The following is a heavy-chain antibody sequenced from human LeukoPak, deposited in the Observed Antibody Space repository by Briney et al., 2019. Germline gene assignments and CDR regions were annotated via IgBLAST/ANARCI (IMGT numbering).Heavy chain of an antibody. V-gene: IGHV3-30*18. D-gene: IGHD5-12*01. Sequence: PGRSLRLSWAASGFTFSSYGMHWVRQAPGKGPEWAAVISYGGSNKYYADSVKGRFTISRDNSKNTLYLQMNSLRAEDTAVYYCAKGGGYESAGDYWGQGTLVTVSS. CDR2: ISYGGSNK. J-gene: IGHJ4*02. CDR1: GFTFSSYG. CDR3: AKGGGYESAGDY.